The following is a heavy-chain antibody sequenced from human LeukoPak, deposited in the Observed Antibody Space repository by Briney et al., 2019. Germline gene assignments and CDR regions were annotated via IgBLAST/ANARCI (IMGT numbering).Heavy chain of an antibody. CDR3: ARARYDSSGYYGLFDY. J-gene: IGHJ4*02. D-gene: IGHD3-22*01. CDR2: ISSSGSTI. V-gene: IGHV3-48*03. CDR1: GFTFSSYE. Sequence: GGSLRLSCAASGFTFSSYEMNWVRQAPGKGLDWVSYISSSGSTIYYADSVKGRFTISRDNAKNSLYLQMNSLRAEDTAVYYCARARYDSSGYYGLFDYWGQGTLVTVSS.